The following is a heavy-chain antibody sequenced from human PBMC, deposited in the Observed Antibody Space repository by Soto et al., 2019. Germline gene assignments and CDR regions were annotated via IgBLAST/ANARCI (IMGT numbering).Heavy chain of an antibody. V-gene: IGHV4-39*01. CDR3: ARRHSSSWGFDY. J-gene: IGHJ4*02. Sequence: QVQLQESGPGLVKSSETLSLTCTVSGDSINSRPYYWGWIRQPPGEGLEWFGSVYYKSTYYNPSIVSRVTISVDTSKNRFSLRLASVTAADTGLYYCARRHSSSWGFDYWGQGNLVSVSS. D-gene: IGHD6-13*01. CDR1: GDSINSRPYY. CDR2: VYYKST.